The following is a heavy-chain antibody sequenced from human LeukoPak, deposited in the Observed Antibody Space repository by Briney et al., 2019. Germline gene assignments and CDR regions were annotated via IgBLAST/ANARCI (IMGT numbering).Heavy chain of an antibody. CDR1: GFTFSSYW. J-gene: IGHJ4*02. V-gene: IGHV3-74*01. CDR3: ASAYYSDTRGFDY. CDR2: INSDGSST. Sequence: GGSLRLSCAASGFTFSSYWMHWVRQAPGKGLVWVSRINSDGSSTSYADSVKGRFTISRDNAKNTLYLQMNSLRAEDTAVYYRASAYYSDTRGFDYWGQGTLVTVSS. D-gene: IGHD3-22*01.